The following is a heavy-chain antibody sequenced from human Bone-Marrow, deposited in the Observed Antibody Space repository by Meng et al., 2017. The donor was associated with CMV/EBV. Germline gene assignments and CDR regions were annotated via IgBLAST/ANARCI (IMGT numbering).Heavy chain of an antibody. CDR3: ARGADTLGYCSSTSCPLGY. D-gene: IGHD2-2*01. CDR1: GYTFTGYY. Sequence: ASVKVSCKASGYTFTGYYMHWVRQAPGQGLEWMGWINPNSGGTNYAQKFQGRVTMTRDTSISTAYMELSRLRSEDTAVYYCARGADTLGYCSSTSCPLGYWGQGTLVTVYS. J-gene: IGHJ4*02. CDR2: INPNSGGT. V-gene: IGHV1-2*02.